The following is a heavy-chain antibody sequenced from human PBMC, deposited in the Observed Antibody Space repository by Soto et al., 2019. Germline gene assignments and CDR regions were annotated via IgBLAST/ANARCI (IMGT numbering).Heavy chain of an antibody. Sequence: SETLSLTCTVSGGSISSYYWSWIRQPPGKGLEWIACVFHSGSTNYNPSLKSRVTISIDTSKNRFSLSLRSASAADTAVYYCARSISGDPWFDPWGQGTLVTVSS. V-gene: IGHV4-59*01. J-gene: IGHJ5*02. CDR2: VFHSGST. CDR1: GGSISSYY. CDR3: ARSISGDPWFDP. D-gene: IGHD2-21*01.